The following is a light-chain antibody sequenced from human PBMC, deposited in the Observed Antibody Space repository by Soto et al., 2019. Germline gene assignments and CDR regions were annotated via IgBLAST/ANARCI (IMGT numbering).Light chain of an antibody. CDR3: QQYGSSPPLT. V-gene: IGKV3-20*01. J-gene: IGKJ4*01. Sequence: SRGTPYHSTQKRATLSCRASQSVSSSYLAWYQQKPGQAPRLLIYGASTRATGIPARFSGSGSGTDFTLTISGLQSEDSAVYYCQQYGSSPPLTFGGGTKVDIK. CDR2: GAS. CDR1: QSVSSSY.